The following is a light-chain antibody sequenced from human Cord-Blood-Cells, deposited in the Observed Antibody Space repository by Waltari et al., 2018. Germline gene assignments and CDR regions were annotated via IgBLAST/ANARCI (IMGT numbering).Light chain of an antibody. Sequence: SYVLTPPPSVSVAPGKTARMTCGGNKIGSKSVNWYQQKPGQAPVLVIYYDSDRPSGIPERFSGSNSGNTATLTISRVEAGDEADYYCQVWDSSSDHWVFGGGTKLTVL. V-gene: IGLV3-21*04. CDR1: KIGSKS. J-gene: IGLJ3*02. CDR3: QVWDSSSDHWV. CDR2: YDS.